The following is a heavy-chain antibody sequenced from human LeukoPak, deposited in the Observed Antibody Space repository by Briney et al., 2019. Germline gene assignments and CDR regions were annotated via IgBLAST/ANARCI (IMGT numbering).Heavy chain of an antibody. CDR1: GFTFRSYG. D-gene: IGHD6-19*01. V-gene: IGHV3-33*01. Sequence: PGGSLRLSCAAYGFTFRSYGMHWVRQAPGKGLEWVAVIWYDGSNKYYADSVKGRFTVSRDNSKNTLYLQMNSLRAEDTAVYYCATAVASSSGWYADYWGQGTLVTVSS. J-gene: IGHJ4*02. CDR2: IWYDGSNK. CDR3: ATAVASSSGWYADY.